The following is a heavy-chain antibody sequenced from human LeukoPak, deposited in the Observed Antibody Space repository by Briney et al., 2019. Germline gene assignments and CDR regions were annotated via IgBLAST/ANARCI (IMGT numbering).Heavy chain of an antibody. J-gene: IGHJ4*02. CDR1: GFTFGTHA. Sequence: GGSLRLSCAASGFTFGTHAMTWVRQAPGKGLEWVSGMSGRGDTTYYADSVKGRFTISRDNSKNTLFLQMNSLRAEDTAVHYCAKLAGIRGWYVYYFDYWGQGTLVTVS. CDR2: MSGRGDTT. CDR3: AKLAGIRGWYVYYFDY. V-gene: IGHV3-23*01. D-gene: IGHD6-19*01.